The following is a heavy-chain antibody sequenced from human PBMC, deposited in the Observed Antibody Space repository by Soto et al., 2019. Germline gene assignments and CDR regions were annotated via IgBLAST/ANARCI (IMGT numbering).Heavy chain of an antibody. CDR1: GFTFSNYA. Sequence: EVQLLESGGGLVQPGGSLRLSCAASGFTFSNYAMSWVRQAPGKGPEWVSTISKSGSRTYDVDSVKGRFTISRDNSKTTRFLQMNSLRVEDTGIHYCVKGRDVTEGDVEYFQNWGQGTLVTVSS. CDR3: VKGRDVTEGDVEYFQN. D-gene: IGHD2-21*02. CDR2: ISKSGSRT. J-gene: IGHJ1*01. V-gene: IGHV3-23*05.